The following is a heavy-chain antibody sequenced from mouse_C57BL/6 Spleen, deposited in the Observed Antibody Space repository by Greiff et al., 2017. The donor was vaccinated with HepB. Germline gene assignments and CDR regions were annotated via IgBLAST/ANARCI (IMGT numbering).Heavy chain of an antibody. CDR1: GYTFTSYW. V-gene: IGHV1-72*01. D-gene: IGHD1-1*01. Sequence: QVQLQQSGAELVKPGASVKLSCKASGYTFTSYWMHWVKQRPGRGLEWIGRIDPNSGGTKYNEKFKSKATLTVDKPSSTAYMQLSSLTSEDSAVYNCSRPLISAVVAPFDDWGQGTTLTVSS. J-gene: IGHJ2*01. CDR3: SRPLISAVVAPFDD. CDR2: IDPNSGGT.